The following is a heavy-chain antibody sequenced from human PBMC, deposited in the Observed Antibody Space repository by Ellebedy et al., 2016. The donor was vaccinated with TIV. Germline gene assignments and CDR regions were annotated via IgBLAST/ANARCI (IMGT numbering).Heavy chain of an antibody. Sequence: MPSETLSLTCTVSNDSISNGGYYWTWIRQSPETGLEWIGYIYHSGSNGSNPSLKSRVTISVDTPKNQFSLKLNSVTAADTAVYYCARGAPFPYYFDSWGQGLLVTVSS. CDR1: NDSISNGGYY. J-gene: IGHJ4*02. CDR3: ARGAPFPYYFDS. CDR2: IYHSGSN. V-gene: IGHV4-61*08.